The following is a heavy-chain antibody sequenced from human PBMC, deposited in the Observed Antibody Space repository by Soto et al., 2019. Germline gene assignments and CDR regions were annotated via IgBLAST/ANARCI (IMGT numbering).Heavy chain of an antibody. J-gene: IGHJ3*02. Sequence: EVQLVEAGGGLIQPGGSLRLSCAASGFTVSSNYMSWVRQAPGKGLEWVLVIYSGGSTYYADSVKGRFTISRDNSKNTLYLRMNSLRAEDTAMYYCARDSDGSALDGFDIWGQGTMVTVSS. CDR1: GFTVSSNY. V-gene: IGHV3-53*01. D-gene: IGHD3-10*01. CDR3: ARDSDGSALDGFDI. CDR2: IYSGGST.